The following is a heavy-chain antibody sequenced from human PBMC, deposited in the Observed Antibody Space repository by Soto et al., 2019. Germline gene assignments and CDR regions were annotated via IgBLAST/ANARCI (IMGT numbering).Heavy chain of an antibody. Sequence: EVQLVESGGGLVEPGGSLRLSCAASGFTFSNAWMSWVRQAPGKGLEWVGRIKHKGDGGTTDYAAPVKGRFTISRDDSQNKLSLQMNSLKIDDTAVYYCTVNSGRFDYWVQGTLVTVSS. CDR2: IKHKGDGGTT. J-gene: IGHJ4*02. CDR1: GFTFSNAW. V-gene: IGHV3-15*01. D-gene: IGHD1-26*01. CDR3: TVNSGRFDY.